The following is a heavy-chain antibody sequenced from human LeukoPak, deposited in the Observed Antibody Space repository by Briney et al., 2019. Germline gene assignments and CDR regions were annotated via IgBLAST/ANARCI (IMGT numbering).Heavy chain of an antibody. J-gene: IGHJ4*02. Sequence: GGSLRLSCAASGFTFNMYTMNWVRQAPGKGLEWVSSISGSGVYIYYADSVKGRFTISRDNTKNSLYLQMNSLRADDTAVYYCSRDRRLQLWSPAGFDYWGQGTLVTASS. CDR3: SRDRRLQLWSPAGFDY. CDR2: ISGSGVYI. D-gene: IGHD5-18*01. V-gene: IGHV3-21*01. CDR1: GFTFNMYT.